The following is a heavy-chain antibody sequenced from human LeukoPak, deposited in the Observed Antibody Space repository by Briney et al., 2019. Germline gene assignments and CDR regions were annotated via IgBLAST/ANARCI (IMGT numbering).Heavy chain of an antibody. Sequence: EASVKVSCKTSGYTFSDSYMHWVRQAPGQGPEWMGWINPSSGVTNYAQNFQGRVTMTRDTSISTAYMELMRLTYDDTAVYFCARDSALGFSSGWAPDYWGQGTLVSVSS. J-gene: IGHJ4*02. CDR3: ARDSALGFSSGWAPDY. CDR2: INPSSGVT. V-gene: IGHV1-2*02. CDR1: GYTFSDSY. D-gene: IGHD6-25*01.